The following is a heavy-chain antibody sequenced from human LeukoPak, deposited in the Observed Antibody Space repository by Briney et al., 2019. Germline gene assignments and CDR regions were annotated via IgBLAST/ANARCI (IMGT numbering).Heavy chain of an antibody. CDR1: GYTFTSYG. D-gene: IGHD2-15*01. J-gene: IGHJ6*02. CDR3: AREPLYCSGGSCYYYYGMDV. Sequence: ASVKVSCKASGYTFTSYGISWVRQAPGQGLEWMGWISAYNGNTNYAQKLQGRVTMTTDTSTSTAYMELSSLRSEDTAVYYCAREPLYCSGGSCYYYYGMDVWGQGTTVTVSS. V-gene: IGHV1-18*01. CDR2: ISAYNGNT.